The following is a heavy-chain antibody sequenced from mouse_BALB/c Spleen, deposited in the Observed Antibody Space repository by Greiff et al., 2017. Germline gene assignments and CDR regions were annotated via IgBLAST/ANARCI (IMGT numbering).Heavy chain of an antibody. CDR1: GFTFSSYA. D-gene: IGHD2-3*01. CDR2: ISSGGST. Sequence: EVQRVESGGGLVKPGGSLKLSCAASGFTFSSYAMSWVRQTPEKRLEWVASISSGGSTYYPDSVKGRFTISRDNARNILYLQMSSLRSEDTAMYYCARWDGYYAPFAFWGAGTLGTVS. J-gene: IGHJ3*01. CDR3: ARWDGYYAPFAF. V-gene: IGHV5-6-5*01.